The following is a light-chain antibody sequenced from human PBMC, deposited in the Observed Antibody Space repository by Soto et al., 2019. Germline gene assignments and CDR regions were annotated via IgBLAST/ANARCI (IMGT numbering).Light chain of an antibody. CDR1: QSVSSIY. Sequence: EIVLTQSPGTLSLSPGERATLSCRASQSVSSIYFAWYQQKPGQAPRLLIYVASSRATGIPDRFSGSGSGTDFTLTISRLEPEDFAVYYCQQYGSTQWTFDQGTQVDIK. V-gene: IGKV3-20*01. CDR3: QQYGSTQWT. J-gene: IGKJ1*01. CDR2: VAS.